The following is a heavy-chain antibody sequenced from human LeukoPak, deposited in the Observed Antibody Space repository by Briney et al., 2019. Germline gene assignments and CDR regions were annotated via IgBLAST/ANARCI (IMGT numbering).Heavy chain of an antibody. CDR2: ISAYNGNT. CDR3: ARDGYSSSWFTNWFDP. J-gene: IGHJ5*02. CDR1: GYTFTGYG. V-gene: IGHV1-18*04. Sequence: ASVKVSCKASGYTFTGYGISWVRQAPGQGLEWMGWISAYNGNTNYAQKLQGRVTMTTDTSTSTAYMELRSLRSDDTAVYYCARDGYSSSWFTNWFDPWGQGTLVTVSS. D-gene: IGHD6-13*01.